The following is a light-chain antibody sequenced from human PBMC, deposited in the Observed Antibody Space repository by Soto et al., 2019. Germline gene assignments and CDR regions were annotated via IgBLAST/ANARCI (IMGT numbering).Light chain of an antibody. CDR1: QGISTW. CDR3: QQAYGFAFT. Sequence: DIQMTQSPSSVSASLGDRVTINCRASQGISTWLAWYQQKPGRAPKLLIYAASRLQSGVPSRFSGSGSGTDFTLTISSLQPEDVATYFCQQAYGFAFTLGPGTKVDV. J-gene: IGKJ3*01. CDR2: AAS. V-gene: IGKV1-12*01.